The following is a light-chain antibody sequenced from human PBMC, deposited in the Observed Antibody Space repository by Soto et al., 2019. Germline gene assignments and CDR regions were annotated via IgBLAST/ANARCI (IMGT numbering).Light chain of an antibody. J-gene: IGKJ5*01. CDR2: EAS. Sequence: IALTQSPATLSASPGESSTLYCSAAQGVSSNLAWHQQRPRQAPRLLMCEASSGASGISARFGSSGAGTEFTLIISSLQSEDFAVYCWQQSNGWRRGTFGQGTRLEIK. V-gene: IGKV3-15*01. CDR1: QGVSSN. CDR3: QQSNGWRRGT.